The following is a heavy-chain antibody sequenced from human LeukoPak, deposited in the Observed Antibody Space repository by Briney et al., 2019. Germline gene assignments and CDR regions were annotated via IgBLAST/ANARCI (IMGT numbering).Heavy chain of an antibody. D-gene: IGHD6-19*01. J-gene: IGHJ4*02. CDR3: ARDQGSGWYYFDY. CDR1: GFTFSSYS. V-gene: IGHV3-21*01. CDR2: ISSSSSYI. Sequence: PGGSLRLSCAASGFTFSSYSMNWVRQAPGKGLEWVSSISSSSSYIYYADSVKGRFTISRDNAKSSLYLQMNSLRAEDTAVYYCARDQGSGWYYFDYWGQGTLVTVSS.